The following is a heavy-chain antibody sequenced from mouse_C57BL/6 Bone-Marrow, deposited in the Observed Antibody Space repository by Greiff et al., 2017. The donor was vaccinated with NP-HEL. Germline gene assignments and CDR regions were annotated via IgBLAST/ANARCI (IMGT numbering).Heavy chain of an antibody. V-gene: IGHV5-4*01. CDR2: ISDGGSYT. D-gene: IGHD6-1*01. CDR1: GFTFSSYA. J-gene: IGHJ2*01. Sequence: EVQGVESGGGLVKPGGSLKLSCAASGFTFSSYAMSWVRQTPDKRLEWVATISDGGSYTYYPDNVKGRFTITRDNAKNNLYLQMSHLKSEDTAMYYCARDHLYYFDYWGQGTTLTVSS. CDR3: ARDHLYYFDY.